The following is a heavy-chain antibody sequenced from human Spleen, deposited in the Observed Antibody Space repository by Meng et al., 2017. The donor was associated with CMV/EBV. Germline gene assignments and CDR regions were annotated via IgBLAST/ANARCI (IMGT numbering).Heavy chain of an antibody. V-gene: IGHV3-20*04. CDR3: ARRLAGAVDY. CDR1: GFFLSAYS. CDR2: INGVGGST. J-gene: IGHJ4*02. Sequence: GESLKISCAASGFFLSAYSMNWVRQAPGKGLEWVSGINGVGGSTDYADSVRGRFIISRDNAKNSLYLQINSLRVEDTAFYYCARRLAGAVDYWGQGTLVTVSS. D-gene: IGHD6-13*01.